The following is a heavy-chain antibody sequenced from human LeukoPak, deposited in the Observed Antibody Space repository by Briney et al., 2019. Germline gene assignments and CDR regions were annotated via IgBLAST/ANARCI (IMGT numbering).Heavy chain of an antibody. CDR1: GGTFSSYA. CDR3: AGASYSGSYSADY. V-gene: IGHV1-69*05. CDR2: IIPIFGTA. J-gene: IGHJ4*02. Sequence: ASVKVSCKASGGTFSSYAISWVRQAPGQGLEWMGGIIPIFGTANYAQKFQGRVTITTDESTSTAYMELSSLRSEDTAVYYCAGASYSGSYSADYWGQGTLVTVSS. D-gene: IGHD1-26*01.